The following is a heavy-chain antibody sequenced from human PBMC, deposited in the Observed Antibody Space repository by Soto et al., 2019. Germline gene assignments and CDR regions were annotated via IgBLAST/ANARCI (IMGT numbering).Heavy chain of an antibody. Sequence: PGGSLRLSCAASGFNFNMYGMHWVRQAPGKGLEWVAVIGYDGSNKYYADSVKGRFTISRDNSKNTLYIQMNSLRAEDTAVYYCARDRGITKTPDYFYAMDVWGQGTSVTVSS. CDR3: ARDRGITKTPDYFYAMDV. D-gene: IGHD1-20*01. CDR2: IGYDGSNK. V-gene: IGHV3-33*01. J-gene: IGHJ6*02. CDR1: GFNFNMYG.